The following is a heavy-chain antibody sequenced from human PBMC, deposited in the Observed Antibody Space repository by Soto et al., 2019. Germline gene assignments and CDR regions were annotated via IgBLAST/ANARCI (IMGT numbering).Heavy chain of an antibody. CDR3: ASTDVPYKPTDDGLVDV. D-gene: IGHD3-9*01. J-gene: IGHJ6*03. CDR1: GFTFSSYS. V-gene: IGHV3-48*01. CDR2: ISSSSSTI. Sequence: GGSLRLSCAASGFTFSSYSMNWVRQAPGKGLEWVSYISSSSSTIYYADSVKGRFTISRDNAKNSLYLQMNSLRAEDTAVYYCASTDVPYKPTDDGLVDVWGKGTTVTVSS.